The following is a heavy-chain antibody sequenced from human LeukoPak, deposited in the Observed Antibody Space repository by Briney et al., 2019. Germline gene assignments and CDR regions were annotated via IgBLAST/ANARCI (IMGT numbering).Heavy chain of an antibody. CDR2: IYYSGST. D-gene: IGHD1-26*01. CDR1: GGSISSSSYY. J-gene: IGHJ6*03. V-gene: IGHV4-39*01. Sequence: SETLSLTCTVSGGSISSSSYYWGWIRQPPGKGLEGIGGIYYSGSTYYNPSLKSRVTISVDTSKSQFSLKLSSVTAADTAVYYCASRNSGSYLSYYCYMDVWGKGTTVTVSS. CDR3: ASRNSGSYLSYYCYMDV.